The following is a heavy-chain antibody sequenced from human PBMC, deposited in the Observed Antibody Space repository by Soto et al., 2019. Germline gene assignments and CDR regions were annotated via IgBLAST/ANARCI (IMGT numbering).Heavy chain of an antibody. Sequence: GGSLRLSCAASGFSFSGSAMHWVPQASGKXLVWVGRIRSKANIYATAYAASVKGRFTISRDDSKNTAYLQMNSLKTEDTAVYFCTRDTGGDTAFEHFQHWGRGILVTVSS. CDR3: TRDTGGDTAFEHFQH. CDR1: GFSFSGSA. D-gene: IGHD2-21*01. CDR2: IRSKANIYAT. J-gene: IGHJ1*01. V-gene: IGHV3-73*01.